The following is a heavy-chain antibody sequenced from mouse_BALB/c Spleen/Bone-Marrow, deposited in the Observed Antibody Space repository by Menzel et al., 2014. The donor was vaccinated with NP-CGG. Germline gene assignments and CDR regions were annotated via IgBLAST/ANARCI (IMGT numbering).Heavy chain of an antibody. V-gene: IGHV5-9-2*01. CDR1: GVSFNSYG. Sequence: EVMLVESGGGLVKPGGSLKLSCTASGVSFNSYGMSWVRQTPEKRLEWVATITNGGNYTYYPDSVKGRFTISRDNVKNNPYLQMRSLRSEDTALYYCVRNYYGYDGYFDYWGQGTTLTVSS. CDR2: ITNGGNYT. CDR3: VRNYYGYDGYFDY. D-gene: IGHD2-2*01. J-gene: IGHJ2*01.